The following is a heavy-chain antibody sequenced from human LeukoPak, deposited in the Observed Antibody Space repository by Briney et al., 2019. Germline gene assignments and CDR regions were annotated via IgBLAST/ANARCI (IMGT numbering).Heavy chain of an antibody. V-gene: IGHV1-24*01. CDR3: ASLGYSSGWYSRSFDP. J-gene: IGHJ5*02. CDR2: FDHEDGET. CDR1: VWTLTELS. D-gene: IGHD6-19*01. Sequence: ASVPVSYLGSVWTLTELSMQELGPAAGRGGAGVGGFDHEDGETIYAQKFQGRVTMTADTSADTAYMELRSLRSEDTAVYYCASLGYSSGWYSRSFDPWGQGTLVTVSS.